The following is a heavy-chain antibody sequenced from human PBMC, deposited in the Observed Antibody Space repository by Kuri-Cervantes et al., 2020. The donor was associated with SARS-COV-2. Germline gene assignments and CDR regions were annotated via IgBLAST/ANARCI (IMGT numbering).Heavy chain of an antibody. D-gene: IGHD6-19*01. Sequence: GGSLRLSCAASGFTFSDYYMNWVRQAPGKGLEWVSYISSSGSTIYYADSVKGRFTISRDNAKNSLYLQMNSLRAEDTAVYYCARVDPPLIDSSGLTGIDYWGQGTLVTVSS. CDR1: GFTFSDYY. CDR2: ISSSGSTI. J-gene: IGHJ4*02. CDR3: ARVDPPLIDSSGLTGIDY. V-gene: IGHV3-11*04.